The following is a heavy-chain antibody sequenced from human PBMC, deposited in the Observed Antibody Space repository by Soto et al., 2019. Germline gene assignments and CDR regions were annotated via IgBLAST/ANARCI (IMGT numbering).Heavy chain of an antibody. Sequence: EVQLVESGGGLVQPGGSLSLSCAASGFTFSSYSMNWVRQAPGKGLEWVSYISSSSSTIYYADSVKGRFTISRDNAKNSLYLQMNSLRDEDTAVYYCARDDSPGYDFWSGYPGGMDVWGQGTTVTVSS. CDR2: ISSSSSTI. J-gene: IGHJ6*02. D-gene: IGHD3-3*01. CDR1: GFTFSSYS. CDR3: ARDDSPGYDFWSGYPGGMDV. V-gene: IGHV3-48*02.